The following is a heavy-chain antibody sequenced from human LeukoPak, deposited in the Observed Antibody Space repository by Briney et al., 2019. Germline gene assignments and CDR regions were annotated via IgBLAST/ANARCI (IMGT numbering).Heavy chain of an antibody. CDR2: IHTSGST. CDR1: GGSISSYY. Sequence: PSETLSLTCTVSGGSISSYYWSWIRQPAGQGLERLGRIHTSGSTNYSPSLKSRVTISVDTSKNQFSLKLSAVTAADTAVYYCARAVGYSYGYGYWGQGTLVTVSS. J-gene: IGHJ4*02. V-gene: IGHV4-4*07. CDR3: ARAVGYSYGYGY. D-gene: IGHD5-18*01.